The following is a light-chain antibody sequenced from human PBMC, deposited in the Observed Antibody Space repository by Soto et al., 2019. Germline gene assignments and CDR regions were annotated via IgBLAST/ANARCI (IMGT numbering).Light chain of an antibody. CDR1: QSVSNY. J-gene: IGKJ1*01. CDR3: VQRSTWPWT. Sequence: IVLTQSPATLSLSPGARATLSCRAGQSVSNYLAWYQQKPGQAPRLLIYDTFNRATGIPARFSGSGSGTDCTLTISSLEPEDLAVYFCVQRSTWPWTSGQGTKVEIK. V-gene: IGKV3-11*01. CDR2: DTF.